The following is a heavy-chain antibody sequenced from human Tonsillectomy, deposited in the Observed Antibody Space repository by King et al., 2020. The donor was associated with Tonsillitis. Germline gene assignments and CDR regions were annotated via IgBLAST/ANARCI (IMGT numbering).Heavy chain of an antibody. D-gene: IGHD3-22*01. Sequence: VQLVESGGGLVQPGGSLRLSCVASGFTFSSYSMNWVRQVPGKGLELLSYIGSSGFTIYDADSVKGRFTISRDNAKNSLYLEMKSLIAEDTAVYYCARDRSSGYYGSSDYWGQGTLVTVSS. V-gene: IGHV3-48*01. J-gene: IGHJ4*02. CDR2: IGSSGFTI. CDR3: ARDRSSGYYGSSDY. CDR1: GFTFSSYS.